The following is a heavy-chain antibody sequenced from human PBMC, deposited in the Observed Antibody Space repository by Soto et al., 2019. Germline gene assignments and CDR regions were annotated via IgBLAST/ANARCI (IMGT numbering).Heavy chain of an antibody. V-gene: IGHV3-48*01. J-gene: IGHJ4*02. CDR1: GFTFSSYS. D-gene: IGHD2-15*01. Sequence: EVQLVESGGGLVQPGGSLRLSCAASGFTFSSYSMNWVRQAPGKGLEWVSYISSSSSTIYYADSVKGRFTISRDNAKNTRYLQMNSLRAEDTAVYYCARGGGCSGGSCNFDNWGQGTLVTVSS. CDR3: ARGGGCSGGSCNFDN. CDR2: ISSSSSTI.